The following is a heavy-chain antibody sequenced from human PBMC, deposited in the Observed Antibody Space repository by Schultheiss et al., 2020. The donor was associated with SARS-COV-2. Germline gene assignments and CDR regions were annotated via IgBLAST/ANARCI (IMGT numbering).Heavy chain of an antibody. Sequence: GGSLRLSCKGSGYSFKTYWIGWVRQAPGKGLEWVSAISGSGGSTYYADSVKGRFTISRDNAKNSLYLQMNSLRAEDTAVYYCARVFCSSTSCYKVYYYGMDVWGQGTTVTVSS. CDR3: ARVFCSSTSCYKVYYYGMDV. CDR1: GYSFKTYW. V-gene: IGHV3-23*01. D-gene: IGHD2-2*02. CDR2: ISGSGGST. J-gene: IGHJ6*02.